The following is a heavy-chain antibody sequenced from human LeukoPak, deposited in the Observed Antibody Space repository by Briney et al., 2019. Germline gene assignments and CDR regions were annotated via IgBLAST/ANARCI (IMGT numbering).Heavy chain of an antibody. Sequence: PGGSLRPSCAASGFIFTSHSMNWVRQAPGKGLEWVSFIDSSSSSIHYADSVRGRFTISRDNAKNLLYLQMNSLRAEDTAEYFCARGNGPGSFIIDYWGQGTLVAASS. CDR1: GFIFTSHS. CDR2: IDSSSSSI. CDR3: ARGNGPGSFIIDY. V-gene: IGHV3-48*01. D-gene: IGHD3-10*01. J-gene: IGHJ4*02.